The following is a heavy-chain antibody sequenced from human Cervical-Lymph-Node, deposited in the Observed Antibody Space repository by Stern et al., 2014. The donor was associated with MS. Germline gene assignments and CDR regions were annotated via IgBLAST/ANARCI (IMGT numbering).Heavy chain of an antibody. J-gene: IGHJ4*02. V-gene: IGHV3-30-3*01. CDR2: ISYDGDNK. Sequence: VQLVESGGGVVQPGGSLRLSCAASGFTFSTYAMHWVRPTPGKGLQWLAVISYDGDNKYYAVSLRGRFTISRDNSKNTLYLQMTGLMIEDTSLYYCAREGKMATTDYWGQGTLVSVSS. CDR1: GFTFSTYA. D-gene: IGHD5-24*01. CDR3: AREGKMATTDY.